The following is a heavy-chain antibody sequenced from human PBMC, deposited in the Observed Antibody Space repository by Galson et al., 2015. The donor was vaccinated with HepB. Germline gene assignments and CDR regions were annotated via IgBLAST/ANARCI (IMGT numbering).Heavy chain of an antibody. V-gene: IGHV1-18*04. D-gene: IGHD1-26*01. CDR2: INPYSDNT. Sequence: SVKVSCKASGYTFTSYGITWVRQAPGQGLEWMGWINPYSDNTNYAQKLQGRVTMTADTPTSTAYMELRSLRSDDTAVYYCARNGVRATYFDYWGQGTLVTVSS. CDR1: GYTFTSYG. CDR3: ARNGVRATYFDY. J-gene: IGHJ4*02.